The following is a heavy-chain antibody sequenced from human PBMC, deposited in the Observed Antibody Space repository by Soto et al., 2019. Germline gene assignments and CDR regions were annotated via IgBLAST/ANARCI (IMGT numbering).Heavy chain of an antibody. J-gene: IGHJ4*02. V-gene: IGHV3-9*01. Sequence: EVQLVESGGGLVQPGRSLRLSCAASGFTFDDYAMHWVRQAPGKGLEWVSGLSWNSGSIGYADSVKGRFTISRDNAKNSLYLHMNSLRAEDTALYYCAKASGPDILTGYADYWGQGTLVTVSS. D-gene: IGHD3-9*01. CDR2: LSWNSGSI. CDR3: AKASGPDILTGYADY. CDR1: GFTFDDYA.